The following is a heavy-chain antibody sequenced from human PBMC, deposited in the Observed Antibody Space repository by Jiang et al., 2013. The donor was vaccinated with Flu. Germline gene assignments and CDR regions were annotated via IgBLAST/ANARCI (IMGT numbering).Heavy chain of an antibody. CDR1: GGSISSGGYS. D-gene: IGHD5-24*01. Sequence: KPSQTLSLTCAVSGGSISSGGYSWSWIRQPPGKGLEWIGYIYHSGSTYYNPSLKSRVTISVDRSKNQFSLKLSSVTAADTAVYYCARRRDGYSNYFDYWGQGTLVTVSS. CDR3: ARRRDGYSNYFDY. V-gene: IGHV4-30-2*01. J-gene: IGHJ4*02. CDR2: IYHSGST.